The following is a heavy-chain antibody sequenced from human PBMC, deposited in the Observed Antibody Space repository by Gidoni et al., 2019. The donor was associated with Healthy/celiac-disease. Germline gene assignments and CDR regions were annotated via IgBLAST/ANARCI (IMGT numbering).Heavy chain of an antibody. Sequence: EVQLVESGGGLVKPGGSLRLSCAASGFTFSSYSMNWVRQAPGKGLEWVSSISSSSSYIYYADSVKGRFTISRDNAKNSLYLQMNSLRAEDTAVYFCAGIAAAGMWVFDYWGQGTLVTVSS. V-gene: IGHV3-21*01. CDR1: GFTFSSYS. J-gene: IGHJ4*02. D-gene: IGHD6-13*01. CDR3: AGIAAAGMWVFDY. CDR2: ISSSSSYI.